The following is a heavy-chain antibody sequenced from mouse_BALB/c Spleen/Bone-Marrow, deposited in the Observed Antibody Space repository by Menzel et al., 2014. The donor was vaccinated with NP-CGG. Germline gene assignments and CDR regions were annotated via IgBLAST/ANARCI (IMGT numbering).Heavy chain of an antibody. J-gene: IGHJ3*01. Sequence: EVMLVESGGGLVQPGGSLKLSCAASGFDFSSYWMSWARQAPGKGLEWIGEINPDSNTINYTPSLKDKFIISRDNAKNTLYLQMSKVRSEDTALYYCARLGYYGSFAYWGQGTLVTVSA. CDR3: ARLGYYGSFAY. CDR1: GFDFSSYW. CDR2: INPDSNTI. V-gene: IGHV4-1*02. D-gene: IGHD1-2*01.